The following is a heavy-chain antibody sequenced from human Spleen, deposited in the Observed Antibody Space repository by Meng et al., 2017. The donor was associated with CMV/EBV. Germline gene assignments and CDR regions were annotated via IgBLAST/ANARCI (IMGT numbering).Heavy chain of an antibody. J-gene: IGHJ6*02. CDR1: GFTVSSSY. V-gene: IGHV3-66*02. CDR3: ARDLPSSWYRNGMDV. Sequence: GGSLRLSCATSGFTVSSSYMHWVRQAPGKGLEWVSLIYTDGSTSYADFVRGRFTISRDTSKNTLYLQMNSLRAEDTAMYYCARDLPSSWYRNGMDVWGQGTTVTVSS. CDR2: IYTDGST. D-gene: IGHD6-13*01.